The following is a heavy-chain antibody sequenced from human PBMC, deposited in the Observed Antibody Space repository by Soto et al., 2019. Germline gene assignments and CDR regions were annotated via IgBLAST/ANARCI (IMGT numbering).Heavy chain of an antibody. V-gene: IGHV4-34*01. CDR2: INHSGST. CDR3: ARRYMRTTGRPLSY. Sequence: PSETLSLICAVYGGSFSGYYWSWIRQPPGKGLEWIGEINHSGSTNYNPSLKSRVTISVDTSKNQFSLKLSSVTAADTAVYYCARRYMRTTGRPLSYWGQGTLVTVSS. D-gene: IGHD1-1*01. J-gene: IGHJ4*02. CDR1: GGSFSGYY.